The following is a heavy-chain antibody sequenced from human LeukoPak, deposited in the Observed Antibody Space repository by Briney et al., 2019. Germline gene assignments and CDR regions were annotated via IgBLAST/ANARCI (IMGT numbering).Heavy chain of an antibody. V-gene: IGHV3-21*01. D-gene: IGHD4-17*01. CDR1: GFTFSSYS. CDR2: ISSSSSYI. J-gene: IGHJ4*02. Sequence: GGSLRLSCAASGFTFSSYSMNWVRQAPGKGLEWVSSISSSSSYIYYADSVKGRFTISRDNAKNSLFLQMNSLRAEDTAVYYCARGGDYGDPWSGYSWGRGTLVTVSS. CDR3: ARGGDYGDPWSGYS.